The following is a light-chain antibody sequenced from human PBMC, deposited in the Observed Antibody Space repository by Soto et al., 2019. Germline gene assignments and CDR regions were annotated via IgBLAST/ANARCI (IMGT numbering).Light chain of an antibody. CDR2: GAS. CDR1: QSLSSSY. V-gene: IGKV3-20*01. Sequence: EVVLTQSPGTLSLSPGDTATLSCRASQSLSSSYLAWYQQRPDQAPRLLIYGASSRATGTADRFSGRGSRTDFTLTISRLDPEDFAFYYCQQYGGSMTFGQGTRVEIE. CDR3: QQYGGSMT. J-gene: IGKJ5*01.